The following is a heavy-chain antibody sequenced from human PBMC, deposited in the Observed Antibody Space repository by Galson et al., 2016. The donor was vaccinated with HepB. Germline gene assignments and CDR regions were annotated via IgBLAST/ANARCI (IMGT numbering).Heavy chain of an antibody. J-gene: IGHJ4*02. Sequence: SVKVSCKASGYSFTNYAIHWVRQAPGQRLEWMGWINPGNGNTKYSQKFQGRVTITRDTYATTDYMEMSSLGPEDTAVYYWARDPGGSSTRFDSWGQGTLVTVSS. CDR1: GYSFTNYA. CDR2: INPGNGNT. V-gene: IGHV1-3*01. CDR3: ARDPGGSSTRFDS. D-gene: IGHD1-26*01.